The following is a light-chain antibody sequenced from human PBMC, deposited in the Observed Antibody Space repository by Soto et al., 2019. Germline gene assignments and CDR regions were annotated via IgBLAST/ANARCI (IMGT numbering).Light chain of an antibody. Sequence: QSVLTQPASVSGSPGQSITISCTGSSSDVGGYNYVSWYQQHPDKAPKLIIFEVSNRPSGISSRFSGSKSGNTASLTISGLQAEDEADYYCASYTSSSTSVIFGRGTKVPVL. CDR3: ASYTSSSTSVI. J-gene: IGLJ2*01. CDR1: SSDVGGYNY. CDR2: EVS. V-gene: IGLV2-14*01.